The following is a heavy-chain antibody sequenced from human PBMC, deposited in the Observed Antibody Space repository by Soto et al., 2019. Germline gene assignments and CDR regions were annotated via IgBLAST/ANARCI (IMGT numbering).Heavy chain of an antibody. Sequence: ASVKVSCKSSGGTFSSYRISWVRQAPGQGLEWMGGIMPIFATPKYAQKFQGRVTISADESTSTAYMELRSLTSDDTAVYYCAREVSSSRFDSWGQGTLVTVSS. CDR3: AREVSSSRFDS. CDR2: IMPIFATP. CDR1: GGTFSSYR. V-gene: IGHV1-69*13. J-gene: IGHJ4*02. D-gene: IGHD2-2*01.